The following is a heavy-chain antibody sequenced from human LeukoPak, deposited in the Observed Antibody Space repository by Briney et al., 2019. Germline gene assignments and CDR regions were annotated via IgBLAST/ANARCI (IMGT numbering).Heavy chain of an antibody. CDR2: IYYSGST. CDR3: ARHEDDYVWGSYRYSWFDP. D-gene: IGHD3-16*02. J-gene: IGHJ5*02. Sequence: KTSETLSLTCTVSGGSISSGSYYWSWIRQPPGKGLEWIGYIYYSGSTYYNPSLKSRVTISVDTSKNQFSLKLSSVTAADTAVYYCARHEDDYVWGSYRYSWFDPWGQGTLVTVSS. V-gene: IGHV4-39*01. CDR1: GGSISSGSYY.